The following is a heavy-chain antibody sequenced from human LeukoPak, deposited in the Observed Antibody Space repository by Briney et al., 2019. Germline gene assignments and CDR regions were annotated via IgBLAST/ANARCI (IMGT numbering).Heavy chain of an antibody. CDR2: IYYSGRT. Sequence: SHTLSLTFTVPGAYISSSSYDPCWIRQPPRNGLEWIGPIYYSGRTYYNPSLKSRVTISVDTSKNQFSLKLTSVTAADTFFFQAEGGIRDEVGPTDPWGQGTLVTVSS. CDR3: EGGIRDEVGPTDP. D-gene: IGHD5-24*01. CDR1: GAYISSSSYD. J-gene: IGHJ5*02. V-gene: IGHV4-39*01.